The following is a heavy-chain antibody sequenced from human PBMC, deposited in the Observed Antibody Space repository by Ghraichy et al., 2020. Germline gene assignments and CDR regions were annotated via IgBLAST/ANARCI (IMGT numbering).Heavy chain of an antibody. J-gene: IGHJ6*03. CDR2: IGAGGDT. CDR3: VREAYGISSGHYFLHMDV. D-gene: IGHD6-6*01. CDR1: GFTFSTSD. Sequence: GGSLRLSCAASGFTFSTSDMHWVRQATGQGPEWVSAIGAGGDTYYADSVKGRFTISRENAKNSLFLQMNSLRAEDTAVYYCVREAYGISSGHYFLHMDVWGKGITVTVSS. V-gene: IGHV3-13*04.